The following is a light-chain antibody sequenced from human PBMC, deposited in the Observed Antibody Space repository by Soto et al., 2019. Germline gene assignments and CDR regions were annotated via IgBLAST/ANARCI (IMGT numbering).Light chain of an antibody. Sequence: EIVMTQSPATLSVSPGERATLSCRASQSVSSDLAWYQQKPGQAPRLLIYGASTRATGIPARFSGSGSGTEFTLTISRLEPEDFAVYSCQQYGSSPTTFGQGTRLEIK. CDR1: QSVSSD. V-gene: IGKV3-15*01. CDR3: QQYGSSPTT. J-gene: IGKJ5*01. CDR2: GAS.